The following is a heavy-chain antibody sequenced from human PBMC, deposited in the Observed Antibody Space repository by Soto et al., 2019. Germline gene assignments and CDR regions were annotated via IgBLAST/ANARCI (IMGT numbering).Heavy chain of an antibody. CDR3: AKYRRTEAEGFTLDY. Sequence: SVKFSFKASGGPFLSSSISWLRHAPGQGLEWMGGIIPIFGTANYAQKFQGRVTITADESTSTAYMKLNSVNAADTAVYYCAKYRRTEAEGFTLDYWGRGTLVTVSS. V-gene: IGHV1-69*13. CDR1: GGPFLSSS. D-gene: IGHD6-13*01. CDR2: IIPIFGTA. J-gene: IGHJ4*02.